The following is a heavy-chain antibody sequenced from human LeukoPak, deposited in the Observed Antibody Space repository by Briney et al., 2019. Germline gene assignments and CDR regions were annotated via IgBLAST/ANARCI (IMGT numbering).Heavy chain of an antibody. V-gene: IGHV3-74*01. Sequence: PGGSLRLSCAASGLTLSNYWMHWVRQAPGKGLVWVSRMNSDGSSTSYADSVKGRFTISRDNAKNSLYLQMNSLRAEDTAVYYCARAHSYCSGGSCYSVAFDIWGQGTMVTVSS. CDR2: MNSDGSST. J-gene: IGHJ3*02. D-gene: IGHD2-15*01. CDR1: GLTLSNYW. CDR3: ARAHSYCSGGSCYSVAFDI.